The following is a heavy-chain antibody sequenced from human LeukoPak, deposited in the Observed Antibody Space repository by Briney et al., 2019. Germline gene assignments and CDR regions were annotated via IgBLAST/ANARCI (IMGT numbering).Heavy chain of an antibody. CDR2: INPNSGGT. J-gene: IGHJ4*02. D-gene: IGHD3-10*01. CDR1: GYTFTGYY. CDR3: AREHGSGSYKDY. Sequence: ASVKVSCKASGYTFTGYYVHWVRQAPGQGLEWMGWINPNSGGTNYAQKFQGRVTMTRDTSISTAYMELSRLRSDDTAVYYCAREHGSGSYKDYWGQGTLVTVSS. V-gene: IGHV1-2*02.